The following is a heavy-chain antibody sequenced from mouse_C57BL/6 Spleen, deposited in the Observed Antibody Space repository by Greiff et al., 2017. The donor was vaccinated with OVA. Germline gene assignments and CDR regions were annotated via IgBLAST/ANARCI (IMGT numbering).Heavy chain of an antibody. CDR2: INPGSGGT. V-gene: IGHV1-54*01. CDR3: ARRLGQRYFDV. Sequence: QVQLQQSGAELVRPGTSVKVSCKASGYAFTNYLIEWVKQRPGQGLEWIGVINPGSGGTNYNEKFKGKSTLTADKSSSTAYMQLSSLTSEDSAVYFCARRLGQRYFDVWGTGTTVTVSS. CDR1: GYAFTNYL. D-gene: IGHD4-1*01. J-gene: IGHJ1*03.